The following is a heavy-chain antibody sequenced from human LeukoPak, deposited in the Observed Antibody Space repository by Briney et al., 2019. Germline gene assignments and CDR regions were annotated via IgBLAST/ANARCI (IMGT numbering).Heavy chain of an antibody. J-gene: IGHJ1*01. V-gene: IGHV4-59*08. CDR3: VRQGSGTYWDRNFQH. CDR1: GGSISSSY. D-gene: IGHD1-26*01. Sequence: PSETLSLTCTVSGGSISSSYWSWIRQPPGKGLQWLGYIHFSGSTKCNPSLKNRVTITVDTSQDQFSLNLTSVTAADTAVYYCVRQGSGTYWDRNFQHWGQGTLVIVSS. CDR2: IHFSGST.